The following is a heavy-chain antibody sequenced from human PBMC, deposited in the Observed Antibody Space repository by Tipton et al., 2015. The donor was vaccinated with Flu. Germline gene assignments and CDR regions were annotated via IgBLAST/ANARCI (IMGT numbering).Heavy chain of an antibody. CDR2: IYYSGST. D-gene: IGHD3-10*01. Sequence: TLSLTCTVSGGSISRYYWSWVRQTPGKGLEWIGYIYYSGSTSYNSSLMSRVTISVDTSKDQFSLNLYSVTAADTAVYYCARGSGSGTDVTFYFWGQGTLVTVSS. CDR3: ARGSGSGTDVTFYF. J-gene: IGHJ4*02. V-gene: IGHV4-59*08. CDR1: GGSISRYY.